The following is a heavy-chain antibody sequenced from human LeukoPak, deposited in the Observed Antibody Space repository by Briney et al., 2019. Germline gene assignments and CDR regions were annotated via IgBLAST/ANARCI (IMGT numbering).Heavy chain of an antibody. CDR3: ASPYDILTGYLL. V-gene: IGHV4-59*01. Sequence: PSETLSLTCTVSGGSISSYYWSWIRQPPGRGGEWMGYIYYSGSTNYNPSLKSRVTISVDTSKNQFSLKLSSVTAADTAVYYCASPYDILTGYLLWGQGTLVTVSS. CDR2: IYYSGST. D-gene: IGHD3-9*01. J-gene: IGHJ4*02. CDR1: GGSISSYY.